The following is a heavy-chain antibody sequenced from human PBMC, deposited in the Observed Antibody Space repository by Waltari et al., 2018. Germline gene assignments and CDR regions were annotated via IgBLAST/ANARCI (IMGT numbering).Heavy chain of an antibody. CDR1: GFTFSSYW. CDR3: AREIDGDFVNWYFDL. J-gene: IGHJ2*01. CDR2: IKQEGSKK. Sequence: EVQLVESGGGLVQPGGSLRLSCAASGFTFSSYWMSWVRQAPGKGLGVVDKIKQEGSKKDYVDSVKGRLTISRENAKNSLYLQMNSLIAEDTAVYYCAREIDGDFVNWYFDLWGRGTLVTVSS. D-gene: IGHD4-17*01. V-gene: IGHV3-7*01.